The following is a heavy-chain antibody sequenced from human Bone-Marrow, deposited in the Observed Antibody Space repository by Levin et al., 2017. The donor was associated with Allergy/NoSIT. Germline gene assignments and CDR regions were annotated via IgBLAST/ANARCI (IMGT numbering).Heavy chain of an antibody. Sequence: SVKVSCKASGGTFSSYAISWVRQAPGQGLEWMGGIIPIFGTANYAQKFQGRVTITADESTSTAYMELSSLRSEDTAVYYCARAPYCSGGSCHNQDYYGMDVWGQGTTVTVSS. CDR2: IIPIFGTA. CDR1: GGTFSSYA. CDR3: ARAPYCSGGSCHNQDYYGMDV. J-gene: IGHJ6*02. V-gene: IGHV1-69*13. D-gene: IGHD2-15*01.